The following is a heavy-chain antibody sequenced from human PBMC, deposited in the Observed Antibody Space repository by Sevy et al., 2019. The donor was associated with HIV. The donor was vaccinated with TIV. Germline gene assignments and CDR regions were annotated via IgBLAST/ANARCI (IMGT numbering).Heavy chain of an antibody. J-gene: IGHJ4*02. D-gene: IGHD3-22*01. CDR3: AXXXYFXDKSXYYWXX. CDR2: VYHTGIT. V-gene: IGHV4-61*01. CDR1: XVSVSSXTYY. Sequence: SETLSLTCAXXXVSVSSXTYYWSWIRQPPGKGLEWIGYVYHTGITNYSPSFKSRVTISVDTSKNQFYLRLFSVAAADTAXYYCAXXXYFXDKSXYYWXXXGQGALVTVSS.